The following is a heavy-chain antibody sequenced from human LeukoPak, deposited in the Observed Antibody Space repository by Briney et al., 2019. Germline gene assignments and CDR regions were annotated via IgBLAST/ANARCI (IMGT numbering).Heavy chain of an antibody. D-gene: IGHD3-22*01. CDR2: IWYDGSNK. CDR3: ARDGANYYDSSGYYYDGAFDI. CDR1: GFTFSSYG. Sequence: GRSLRLSCAASGFTFSSYGMHWVRQAPGKGLEWVAVIWYDGSNKYYADSVKGRFTISRDNSKNTLYLQMNSLRAEDTAVYYCARDGANYYDSSGYYYDGAFDIWGQGTMVTVSS. J-gene: IGHJ3*02. V-gene: IGHV3-33*01.